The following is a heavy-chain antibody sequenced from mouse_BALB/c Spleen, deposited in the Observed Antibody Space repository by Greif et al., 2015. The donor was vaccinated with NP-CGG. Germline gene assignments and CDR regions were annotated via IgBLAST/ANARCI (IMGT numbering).Heavy chain of an antibody. CDR3: ARESSVDY. CDR2: INPSTGYT. CDR1: GYTFTSYW. Sequence: QVQLKESGAELAKPGASVKMSCKASGYTFTSYWMHWVKQRPGQGLEWIGYINPSTGYTEYNQKFKDKATLTADKSSSTAYMQLSSLTSEDSAVYYCARESSVDYWGQGTTLTVSS. V-gene: IGHV1-7*01. J-gene: IGHJ2*01.